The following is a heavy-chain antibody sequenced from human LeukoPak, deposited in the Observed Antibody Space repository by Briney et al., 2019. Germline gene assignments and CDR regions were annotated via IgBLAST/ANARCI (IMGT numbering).Heavy chain of an antibody. Sequence: PSETLSLTCTVSGGSISSSHWWSWVRQSPGKGLEWIGEIYHSGSSNHNPSLKSRVTISVDKSKNQFSLKLSSVTAADTAVYYCATLTIAAAGRRDYWGQGTLVTVSS. J-gene: IGHJ4*02. CDR3: ATLTIAAAGRRDY. V-gene: IGHV4-4*02. CDR2: IYHSGSS. D-gene: IGHD6-13*01. CDR1: GGSISSSHW.